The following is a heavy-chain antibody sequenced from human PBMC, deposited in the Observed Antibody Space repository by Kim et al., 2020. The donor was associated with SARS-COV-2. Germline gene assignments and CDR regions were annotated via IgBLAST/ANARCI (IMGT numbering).Heavy chain of an antibody. CDR3: AKQHSSGYLLNFDY. V-gene: IGHV3-30*02. Sequence: ADTVNGRFTISRDNSKNTLYLQMNSLRAEDTAVYYCAKQHSSGYLLNFDYWGQGTLVTVSS. J-gene: IGHJ4*02. D-gene: IGHD3-22*01.